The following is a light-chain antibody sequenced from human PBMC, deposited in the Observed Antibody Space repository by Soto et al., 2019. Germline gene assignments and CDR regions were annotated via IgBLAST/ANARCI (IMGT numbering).Light chain of an antibody. J-gene: IGLJ3*02. Sequence: QSALTQPASVSGSPGQSVTISCTGTSSDVGGYNYVSWYQQHPGKAPKLMIYEVSNRPSGVSNRFSGSKSGNTPSLTISGPQAEDEAYYYCYSNTRSSTVVFGGGTKVTVL. V-gene: IGLV2-14*01. CDR2: EVS. CDR3: YSNTRSSTVV. CDR1: SSDVGGYNY.